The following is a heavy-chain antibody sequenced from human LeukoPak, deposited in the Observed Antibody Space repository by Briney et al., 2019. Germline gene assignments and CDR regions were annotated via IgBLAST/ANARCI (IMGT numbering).Heavy chain of an antibody. CDR3: ARDRDYGDYGALDY. J-gene: IGHJ4*02. D-gene: IGHD4-17*01. V-gene: IGHV3-7*01. Sequence: GGSLRLSCAASGFTLTNYWMSWVRQAPGKGLEWVANIKQGGSERHYVDSVKGRFTISSDNAKNSLFLQMNSLRAEDTAVYYCARDRDYGDYGALDYWGQGTLVTVSS. CDR2: IKQGGSER. CDR1: GFTLTNYW.